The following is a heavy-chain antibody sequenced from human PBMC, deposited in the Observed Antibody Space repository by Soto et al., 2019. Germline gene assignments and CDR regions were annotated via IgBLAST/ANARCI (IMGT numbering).Heavy chain of an antibody. Sequence: QVQLQESGPGLVKPSETLSLTCTVSGGSISSYYWSWIRQPPGKGLEWIGYIYYSGSTNYNPSLKSRVTISVDTSKNQFSLKLSSVTAADTAVYYCARERRIAAAGLFDYWGQGTLVTVSS. CDR2: IYYSGST. J-gene: IGHJ4*02. CDR3: ARERRIAAAGLFDY. CDR1: GGSISSYY. V-gene: IGHV4-59*01. D-gene: IGHD6-13*01.